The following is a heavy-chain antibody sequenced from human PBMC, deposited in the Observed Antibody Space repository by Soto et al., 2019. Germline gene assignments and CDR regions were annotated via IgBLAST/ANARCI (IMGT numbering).Heavy chain of an antibody. CDR2: VKSKPGGGTT. J-gene: IGHJ6*02. CDR3: TTDCSGGSCYPGAHYYYYGMDV. CDR1: GFSFSYAW. Sequence: GGSLRLSCAASGFSFSYAWMSWVRQAPGKGLEWVGRVKSKPGGGTTDYAAPVKGRFTISRDDYKTTVYLQMNSLRTEDTAVYYCTTDCSGGSCYPGAHYYYYGMDVWGPGTTVTVSS. D-gene: IGHD2-15*01. V-gene: IGHV3-15*01.